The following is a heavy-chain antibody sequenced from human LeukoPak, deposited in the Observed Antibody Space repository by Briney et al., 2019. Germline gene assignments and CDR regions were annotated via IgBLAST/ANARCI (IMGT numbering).Heavy chain of an antibody. J-gene: IGHJ4*02. V-gene: IGHV3-30*02. CDR2: IQYDGSNK. CDR3: ASPGGDY. Sequence: GGSLRLSCAASGFTFSSYGMHWVRQAPGKGLEWVAFIQYDGSNKYYADSVKGRFTISRDNSKNTVHLQMNSLRAEDTAVYYCASPGGDYWGQGTLVTVSS. CDR1: GFTFSSYG.